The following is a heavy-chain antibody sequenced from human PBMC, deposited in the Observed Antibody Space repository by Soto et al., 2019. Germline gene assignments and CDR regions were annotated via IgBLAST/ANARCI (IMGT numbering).Heavy chain of an antibody. V-gene: IGHV1-2*02. CDR1: GYTFTGYY. CDR2: INPNSGGT. CDR3: ARDGAVAARADYYYYGMDV. D-gene: IGHD6-6*01. Sequence: ASVQVSCKASGYTFTGYYMHWVRQAPGQGLEWMGWINPNSGGTNYAQKFQGRVTMTRDTSISTAYMELSKLRSDDTAVYYCARDGAVAARADYYYYGMDVWGQGTTVTVSS. J-gene: IGHJ6*02.